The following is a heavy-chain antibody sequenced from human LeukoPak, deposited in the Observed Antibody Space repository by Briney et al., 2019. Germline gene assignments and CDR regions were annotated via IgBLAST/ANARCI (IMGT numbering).Heavy chain of an antibody. CDR1: GLTFSSYA. V-gene: IGHV3-33*08. J-gene: IGHJ4*02. Sequence: PGGSLRLSCGASGLTFSSYAMHWVRQAPGKGLEWVAVIWYDGSNKYYADSVKGRFTISRDNSKNTLYLQMNSLRAEDTAVYYCARDQSGYDFGFDYWGQGTLVTVSS. D-gene: IGHD5-12*01. CDR3: ARDQSGYDFGFDY. CDR2: IWYDGSNK.